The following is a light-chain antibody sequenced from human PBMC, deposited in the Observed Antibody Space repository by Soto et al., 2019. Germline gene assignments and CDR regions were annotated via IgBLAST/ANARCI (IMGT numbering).Light chain of an antibody. CDR2: AAS. CDR3: QQYGSSPLT. CDR1: QSVSSSY. J-gene: IGKJ4*01. Sequence: EIGVTQSPATLSLCPGERATLSCGASQSVSSSYLAWYQQKPGLAPRLLLYAASSRATGIPDRFSGSGSGTDFTLTISRLEPEDFAVYYCQQYGSSPLTFCGGTKVEIK. V-gene: IGKV3D-20*01.